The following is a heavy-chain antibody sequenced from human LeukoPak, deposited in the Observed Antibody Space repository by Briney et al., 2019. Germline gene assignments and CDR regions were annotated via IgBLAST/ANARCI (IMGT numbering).Heavy chain of an antibody. V-gene: IGHV3-7*01. J-gene: IGHJ3*02. CDR2: IKQDGSEK. CDR1: GFIFSSYW. D-gene: IGHD3-10*01. CDR3: ARDGPSGVDAFDI. Sequence: PGGSLRPSCAASGFIFSSYWMSWVRQAPGKGLEWVANIKQDGSEKYYVDSVKGRFTIPRDNAKNSLYLQMNSLRAEDTAVYYCARDGPSGVDAFDIWGQGTMVTVSS.